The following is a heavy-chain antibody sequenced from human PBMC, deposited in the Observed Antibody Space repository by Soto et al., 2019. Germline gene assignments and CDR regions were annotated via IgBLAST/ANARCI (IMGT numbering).Heavy chain of an antibody. V-gene: IGHV3-48*02. J-gene: IGHJ4*02. D-gene: IGHD1-1*01. Sequence: VDLVESGGGLVQPGGSLRLSCSVSGITFSSYSFNWVRQAPGSGLEWISYIGPSPSNIYYADPVQGRFTISRDDAKDAVFLHMNSLRDEDTAVYYCVLTTGRLDYWGQGTLDTVS. CDR1: GITFSSYS. CDR2: IGPSPSNI. CDR3: VLTTGRLDY.